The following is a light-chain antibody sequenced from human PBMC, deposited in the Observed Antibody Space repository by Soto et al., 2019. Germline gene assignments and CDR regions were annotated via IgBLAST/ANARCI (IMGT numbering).Light chain of an antibody. J-gene: IGLJ3*02. V-gene: IGLV2-14*01. Sequence: QSALTQPASVSGSPGQSITISCTGTSSDVGGYKYVSWYQQHPGKAPKLMIYEVSNRPSGVSNRFSGSKSGNTASLTISGLQAGDEADYYCSSYTSSSSTWVFGGGTKLTVL. CDR2: EVS. CDR3: SSYTSSSSTWV. CDR1: SSDVGGYKY.